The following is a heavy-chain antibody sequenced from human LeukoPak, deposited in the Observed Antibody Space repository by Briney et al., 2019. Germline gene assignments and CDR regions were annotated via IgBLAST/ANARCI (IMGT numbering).Heavy chain of an antibody. Sequence: GASVKVSCTTSGYTFTGYYIHWVRQAPGQGLEWMGWINPNSVGTNYTQKFQGRVTMTRDKSISTAYMEVSRLTSDDTAVFYCAREGSGYPYWGQGTLVTLS. J-gene: IGHJ4*02. V-gene: IGHV1-2*02. CDR3: AREGSGYPY. CDR2: INPNSVGT. D-gene: IGHD5-12*01. CDR1: GYTFTGYY.